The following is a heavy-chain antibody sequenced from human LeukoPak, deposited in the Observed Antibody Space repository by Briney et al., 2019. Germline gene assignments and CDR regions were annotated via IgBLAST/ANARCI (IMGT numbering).Heavy chain of an antibody. Sequence: SVKVSCKASGFTFTSSAVQWVRQARGQRLEWIGWIVVGSGNTNYAQKFQERVTITRDTSTSTVYVELSSLRSEDTAVYYCARVSDSSGYYNNWFDPWGQGTLVTVSS. CDR2: IVVGSGNT. CDR1: GFTFTSSA. J-gene: IGHJ5*02. CDR3: ARVSDSSGYYNNWFDP. V-gene: IGHV1-58*01. D-gene: IGHD3-22*01.